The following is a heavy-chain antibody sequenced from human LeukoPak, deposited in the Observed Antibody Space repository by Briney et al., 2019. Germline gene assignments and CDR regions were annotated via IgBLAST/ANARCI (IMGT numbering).Heavy chain of an antibody. Sequence: SETLSLTCTVSGGSISSSSYYWGWIRQPPGKGLEWIGSIYYSGSTYYNPSLKSRVTISVDTSKNQFSLKLSSVTAADTAVYYCARAFLVVNDAFDIWGQGTMVTVSS. CDR3: ARAFLVVNDAFDI. J-gene: IGHJ3*02. V-gene: IGHV4-39*07. D-gene: IGHD3-22*01. CDR2: IYYSGST. CDR1: GGSISSSSYY.